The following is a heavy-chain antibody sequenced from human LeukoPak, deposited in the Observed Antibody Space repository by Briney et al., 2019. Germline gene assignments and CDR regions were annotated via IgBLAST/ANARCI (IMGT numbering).Heavy chain of an antibody. J-gene: IGHJ2*01. V-gene: IGHV3-66*01. CDR1: GFTVSDNY. D-gene: IGHD3-16*01. Sequence: GGSLRVSCAASGFTVSDNYMSWVRQAPGKGLEWVSVIYSGGSTYYADSVEVRFTISRDSSKNTLYLQMNSLRAEDTAVYYCARDSRWGSYWYFDLWGRGTLVTVSS. CDR2: IYSGGST. CDR3: ARDSRWGSYWYFDL.